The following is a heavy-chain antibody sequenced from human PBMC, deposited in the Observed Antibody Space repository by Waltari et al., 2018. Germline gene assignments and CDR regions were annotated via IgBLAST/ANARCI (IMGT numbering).Heavy chain of an antibody. J-gene: IGHJ4*02. CDR2: INHSGST. CDR1: GGSFSGYY. D-gene: IGHD3-10*01. V-gene: IGHV4-34*01. CDR3: ARSGIYGSGSPSGY. Sequence: QVQLQQWGAGLLKPSETLSLTCAVYGGSFSGYYWSWIRQPPGTGLEWIGEINHSGSTNYNPSLKSRVTISVDTSKNQFSLKLSSVTAADTAVYYCARSGIYGSGSPSGYWGQGTLVTVSS.